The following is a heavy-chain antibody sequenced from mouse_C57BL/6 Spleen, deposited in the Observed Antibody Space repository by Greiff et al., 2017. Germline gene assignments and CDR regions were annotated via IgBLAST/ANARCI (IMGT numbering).Heavy chain of an antibody. CDR3: ARECGDYDVAY. CDR2: IDPSDSEP. CDR1: GYTFTSYW. J-gene: IGHJ3*01. V-gene: IGHV1-52*01. D-gene: IGHD2-4*01. Sequence: QVQLQQPGAELVRPGSSVKLSCKASGYTFTSYWMHWVKPRPIKGLEWIGNIDPSDSEPHYNQKFKDKATLTVDKSSSTAYMQLSSLTSEDSAVYYCARECGDYDVAYWGQGTLVTVSA.